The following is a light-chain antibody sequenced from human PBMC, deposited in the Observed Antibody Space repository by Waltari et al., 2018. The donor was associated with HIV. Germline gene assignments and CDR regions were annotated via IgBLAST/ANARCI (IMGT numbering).Light chain of an antibody. Sequence: QSALTQPASVSGSPGQSITISCTGTNSNISGFISCYQQSSGKPPKLIIYDVTHRPSGVSNRFSGSQSVNTASLTITGLQAEDEADYFCSSYTPTNTVFGSGTKVSVL. V-gene: IGLV2-14*03. CDR3: SSYTPTNTV. CDR2: DVT. CDR1: NSNISGF. J-gene: IGLJ1*01.